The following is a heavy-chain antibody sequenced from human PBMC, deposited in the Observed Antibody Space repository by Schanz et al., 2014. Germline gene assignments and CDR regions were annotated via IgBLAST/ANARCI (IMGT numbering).Heavy chain of an antibody. CDR2: MYSSGST. D-gene: IGHD1-26*01. CDR1: GGSINSGGYR. Sequence: QLQLQESGPGLVKASETLSLTCSVSGGSINSGGYRWGWIRQPPGKGLEWIGTMYSSGSTYYNPPLKSRAPISADTPRNQFSLRVISVTAADTALYYCARPNSASYRIYYFDYWGQGTLVTVSS. V-gene: IGHV4-39*01. J-gene: IGHJ4*02. CDR3: ARPNSASYRIYYFDY.